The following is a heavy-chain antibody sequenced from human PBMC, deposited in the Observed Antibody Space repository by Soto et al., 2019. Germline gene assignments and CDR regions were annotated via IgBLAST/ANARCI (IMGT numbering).Heavy chain of an antibody. V-gene: IGHV1-8*01. Sequence: ASVKVSCKASGYTFTSYDINWVRQATGQGLEWMGWMNPNSGNTGYAQKFQGRVTMTRNTSISTAYMELSSLRSEDTAVYYCARASMTLQLSSIAANFDYWGQGTLVTVSS. CDR1: GYTFTSYD. CDR3: ARASMTLQLSSIAANFDY. CDR2: MNPNSGNT. D-gene: IGHD6-6*01. J-gene: IGHJ4*02.